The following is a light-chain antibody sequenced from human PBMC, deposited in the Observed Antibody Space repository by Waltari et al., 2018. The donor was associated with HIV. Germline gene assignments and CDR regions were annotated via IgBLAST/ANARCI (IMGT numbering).Light chain of an antibody. CDR3: SSYASGGSLL. V-gene: IGLV2-14*01. CDR2: NTN. J-gene: IGLJ3*02. Sequence: QSALTQPASVSGSPGQSITISCIGSGSDIAVYNYISWYQHPPDGAPRLVVFNTNSRPSGSPFRFAGSKSGNTASLTSSGLQAEDEGIYYCSSYASGGSLLFGGGTKVTVL. CDR1: GSDIAVYNY.